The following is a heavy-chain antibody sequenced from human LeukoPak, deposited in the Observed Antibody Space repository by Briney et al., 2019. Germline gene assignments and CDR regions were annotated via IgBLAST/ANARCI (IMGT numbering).Heavy chain of an antibody. CDR1: GFTFSNYA. Sequence: GGSLRLSCAASGFTFSNYAMSWVRQAPGKGLEWVSGISGDGGSTYYADSVKGRFTISRGSSENALYLQMNSLRAEDTAVYYCAKTSKYSTTWYDYWGQGTLVTVSS. D-gene: IGHD6-13*01. V-gene: IGHV3-23*01. J-gene: IGHJ4*02. CDR3: AKTSKYSTTWYDY. CDR2: ISGDGGST.